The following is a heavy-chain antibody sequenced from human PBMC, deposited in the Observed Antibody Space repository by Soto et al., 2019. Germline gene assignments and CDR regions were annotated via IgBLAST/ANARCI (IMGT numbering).Heavy chain of an antibody. CDR2: INHSGST. CDR3: ARGYSSRGKSGFWLGYYYYNRNV. V-gene: IGHV4-34*01. Sequence: SETLSLTCAVYGGSFSGYYWSWIRQPPGKGLEWIGEINHSGSTNYNPSLKSRVTISVDTSKNQFSLKLSSVTAADTAVYYCARGYSSRGKSGFWLGYYYYNRNVGDKGTRVTVSS. J-gene: IGHJ6*03. D-gene: IGHD6-13*01. CDR1: GGSFSGYY.